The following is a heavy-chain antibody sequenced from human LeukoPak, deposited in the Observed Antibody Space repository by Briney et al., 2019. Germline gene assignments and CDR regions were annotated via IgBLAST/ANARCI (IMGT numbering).Heavy chain of an antibody. CDR1: GYTFTSNY. Sequence: ASVKVSCKASGYTFTSNYIHWVRQAPGQGLEWMGMIYPRDGNTSYAQKFQGRVTVTRDTSTSTVHMELSGLRSGDTAVYYCARDQEGFDYWGQGTLVTVSS. CDR2: IYPRDGNT. CDR3: ARDQEGFDY. J-gene: IGHJ4*02. V-gene: IGHV1-46*01.